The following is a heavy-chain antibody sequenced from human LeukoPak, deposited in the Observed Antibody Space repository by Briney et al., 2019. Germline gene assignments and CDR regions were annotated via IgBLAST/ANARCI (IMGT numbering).Heavy chain of an antibody. D-gene: IGHD2-2*01. Sequence: SETLSLTCTASGGSISSSSYYWGWIRQPPGKGLEWIGSIYYSGSTYYNPSLKSRVTISVDTSKNQFSLKLSSVTAADTAVYYCARSPIVPTYLFDYWGQGTLVTVSS. J-gene: IGHJ4*02. CDR1: GGSISSSSYY. CDR2: IYYSGST. CDR3: ARSPIVPTYLFDY. V-gene: IGHV4-39*01.